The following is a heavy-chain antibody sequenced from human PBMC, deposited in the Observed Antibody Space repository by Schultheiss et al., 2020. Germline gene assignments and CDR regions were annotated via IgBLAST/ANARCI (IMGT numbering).Heavy chain of an antibody. CDR2: ISSSSSTI. D-gene: IGHD2-15*01. Sequence: GGSLRLSCAASGFTFSSYSMNWVRQAPGKGLEWVSYISSSSSTIYYADSVKGRFTISRDNAKNSLYLQMNSLRDEDTAVYYCARDRVVVVAATPAYYYYYGMDVWGQGTTVTVSS. CDR1: GFTFSSYS. CDR3: ARDRVVVVAATPAYYYYYGMDV. V-gene: IGHV3-48*02. J-gene: IGHJ6*02.